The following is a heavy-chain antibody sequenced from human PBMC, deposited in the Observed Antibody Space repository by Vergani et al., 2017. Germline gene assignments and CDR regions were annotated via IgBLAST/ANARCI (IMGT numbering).Heavy chain of an antibody. CDR1: GASMSSVGYY. CDR2: ILGSGTA. V-gene: IGHV4-61*02. J-gene: IGHJ6*03. CDR3: ARVDTQVPATSHFYYMDV. D-gene: IGHD6-25*01. Sequence: QVQLQESGPGLVKPSQTLSLTCTVSGASMSSVGYYWTWIRQSAGKRLEWIGDILGSGTANYNPSFQGRVSMSVATSKNRFSLKLRSVTAADTAVYYCARVDTQVPATSHFYYMDVWGKGTTVVVSS.